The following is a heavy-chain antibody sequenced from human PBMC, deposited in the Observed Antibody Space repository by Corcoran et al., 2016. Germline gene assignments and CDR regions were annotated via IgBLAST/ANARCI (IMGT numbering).Heavy chain of an antibody. CDR2: ISAYNGNT. CDR3: AREPSVVVPAAMNDYYGMDV. CDR1: GYTFTSYG. D-gene: IGHD2-2*01. Sequence: QVQLVQSGAEVKKPGASVKVSCKASGYTFTSYGISWVRQAPGQGLEWMGWISAYNGNTNYAQKLQGRVTMTTDTSTSTAYMELRSLRSDDTAVYYCAREPSVVVPAAMNDYYGMDVWGQGTTVTVSS. J-gene: IGHJ6*02. V-gene: IGHV1-18*01.